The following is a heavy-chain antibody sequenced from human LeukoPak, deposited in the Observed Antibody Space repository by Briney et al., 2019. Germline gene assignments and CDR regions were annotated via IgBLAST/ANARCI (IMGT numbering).Heavy chain of an antibody. CDR2: ISYDGSNK. D-gene: IGHD3-10*01. J-gene: IGHJ4*02. Sequence: GGSLRLSCAASGFTFSSYGMHWVRQAPGKGLEWVAVISYDGSNKYYADSVKGRFTISRDNSKNTLYLQMNSLRAEDTAVYYCAKDVTAEWFGELGKYYWGQGTLVTVSS. V-gene: IGHV3-30*18. CDR1: GFTFSSYG. CDR3: AKDVTAEWFGELGKYY.